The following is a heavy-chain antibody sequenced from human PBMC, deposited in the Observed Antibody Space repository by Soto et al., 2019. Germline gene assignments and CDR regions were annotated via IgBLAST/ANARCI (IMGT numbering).Heavy chain of an antibody. CDR2: IYHSGST. CDR3: ARDSSSDFCSGYYADYYGMDV. V-gene: IGHV4-4*02. Sequence: SETLSLTXAVSGGSISSSNWWSWVRQPPGKVLEWIGEIYHSGSTNYNPSLKSRVTISVDKSKNQFSLKLSSVTAADTAVYYCARDSSSDFCSGYYADYYGMDVWGQGTTVTVSS. CDR1: GGSISSSNW. D-gene: IGHD3-3*01. J-gene: IGHJ6*02.